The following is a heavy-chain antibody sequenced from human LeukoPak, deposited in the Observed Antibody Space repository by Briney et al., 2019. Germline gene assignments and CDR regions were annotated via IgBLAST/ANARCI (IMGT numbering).Heavy chain of an antibody. D-gene: IGHD6-13*01. CDR1: GFTVSSAF. V-gene: IGHV3-53*01. CDR3: ATDDRIAAPGTFDY. Sequence: GGSLRLSCAASGFTVSSAFMSWGRQAPREGREWVSIIYGGGTTYYADSVKGRFIISRDNSKNTLSLQMNSLRAEDTSVYYCATDDRIAAPGTFDYWGQGTLVTVSS. CDR2: IYGGGTT. J-gene: IGHJ4*02.